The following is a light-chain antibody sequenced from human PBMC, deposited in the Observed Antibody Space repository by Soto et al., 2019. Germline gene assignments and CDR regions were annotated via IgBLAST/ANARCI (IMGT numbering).Light chain of an antibody. CDR1: ESIGTW. CDR3: QRYNTYQWT. V-gene: IGKV1-5*03. J-gene: IGKJ1*01. Sequence: DIQMTQSPSTLSASVGDRVTITCRASESIGTWLAWYQQKPGKAPKPLIYKASSLESGVPSRFSGSGSGTEFTLTISSLQHDDFETYSGQRYNTYQWTLGQGTKGDIK. CDR2: KAS.